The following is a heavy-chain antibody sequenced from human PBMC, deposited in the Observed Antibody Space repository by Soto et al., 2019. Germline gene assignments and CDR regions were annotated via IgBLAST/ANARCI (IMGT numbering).Heavy chain of an antibody. V-gene: IGHV3-23*01. D-gene: IGHD3-3*01. CDR1: GFTFSSYA. Sequence: GGSLRLSCAASGFTFSSYAMSWVRQAPGKGLEWVSTISGSVGTTYYTDSVKGRFTISRDNSKNTLYLQMNSLSAEDTAVYYCAKSEDLRITVFGVRNYGMDVWGQGTTVTVSS. J-gene: IGHJ6*02. CDR2: ISGSVGTT. CDR3: AKSEDLRITVFGVRNYGMDV.